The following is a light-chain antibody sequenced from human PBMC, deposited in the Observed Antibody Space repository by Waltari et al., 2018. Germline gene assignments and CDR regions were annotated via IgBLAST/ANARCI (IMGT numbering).Light chain of an antibody. CDR2: EVT. CDR3: SSYAGNNILV. Sequence: SVLTQPPSASGSPGQSVTLSCTGTSSDVGAYNAVSWYQQHPGKAPKLMIYEVTKRPSGVPDRFSGSKSANTASLSVSGLQVEDEADYYCSSYAGNNILVFGGGTKLTVL. V-gene: IGLV2-8*01. CDR1: SSDVGAYNA. J-gene: IGLJ3*02.